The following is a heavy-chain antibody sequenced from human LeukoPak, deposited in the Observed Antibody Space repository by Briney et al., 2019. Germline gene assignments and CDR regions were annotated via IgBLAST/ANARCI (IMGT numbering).Heavy chain of an antibody. CDR3: ARERPGSASAFEY. V-gene: IGHV3-21*01. J-gene: IGHJ4*02. D-gene: IGHD6-25*01. CDR2: ISSNGYYV. Sequence: GGSLRLSCAPSGFTFSRYTMNSVRQAPGKGLEWVSSISSNGYYVSQADSVKGRFTISRDNAKTSLYLQMNSLRAEDTAMFYCARERPGSASAFEYWGQGTLVTVPS. CDR1: GFTFSRYT.